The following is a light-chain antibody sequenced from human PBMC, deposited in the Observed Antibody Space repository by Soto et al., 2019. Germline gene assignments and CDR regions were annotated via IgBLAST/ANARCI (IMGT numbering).Light chain of an antibody. J-gene: IGKJ1*01. CDR3: QQSYITPWT. CDR2: AAS. CDR1: QTISSY. V-gene: IGKV1-39*01. Sequence: DIPMTQSPSSLSASVGDRITITCRPRQTISSYLNWYQQKPGKPPKLLIYAASSLQTGVPSRFSGSGSGTDFTLTISSLQPEDFATYFCQQSYITPWTFGPGTKVEVK.